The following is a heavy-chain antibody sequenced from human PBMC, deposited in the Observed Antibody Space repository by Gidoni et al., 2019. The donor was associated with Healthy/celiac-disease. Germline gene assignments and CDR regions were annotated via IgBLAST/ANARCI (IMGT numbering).Heavy chain of an antibody. CDR3: ARGPWYYDFWSGYPYFDY. Sequence: QVQLQESGPGLVNPSQTLSLTCTVSGGSISIGDYYWSWVRQPPGKGLEWIGYIYYSGRTYYNPSLKSRVTISVDTSKNQFSLKLSSVTAADTAVYYCARGPWYYDFWSGYPYFDYWGQGTLVTVSS. V-gene: IGHV4-30-4*01. J-gene: IGHJ4*02. CDR1: GGSISIGDYY. D-gene: IGHD3-3*01. CDR2: IYYSGRT.